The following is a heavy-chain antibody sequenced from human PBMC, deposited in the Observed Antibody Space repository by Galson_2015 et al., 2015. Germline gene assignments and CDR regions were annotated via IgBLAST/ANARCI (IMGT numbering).Heavy chain of an antibody. D-gene: IGHD4-17*01. Sequence: SETLSLTCTVSGGSISSYYWSWIRQPPGKGLEWIGEIYHSGSTNYNPSLKSRVIISIDKSNNQFSLKLSSVTAADTAVYYCARVSNYGDSYGGYWGQGTLVTVSS. CDR1: GGSISSYY. CDR3: ARVSNYGDSYGGY. CDR2: IYHSGST. V-gene: IGHV4-59*12. J-gene: IGHJ4*01.